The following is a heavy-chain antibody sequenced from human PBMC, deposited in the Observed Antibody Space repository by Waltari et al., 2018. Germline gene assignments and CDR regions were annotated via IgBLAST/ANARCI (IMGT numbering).Heavy chain of an antibody. CDR2: MNPNSGNT. CDR1: GYTFTSYD. J-gene: IGHJ5*02. Sequence: QVQLVQSGAEVKKPGASVKVSCKASGYTFTSYDINWVRQATGQGLEWMGWMNPNSGNTGYAQKFQGRVTMTRNTSISTAYMELSSLRSEDTAMYYCASGSSSYNWFDPWGQGTLVTVSS. D-gene: IGHD6-6*01. CDR3: ASGSSSYNWFDP. V-gene: IGHV1-8*01.